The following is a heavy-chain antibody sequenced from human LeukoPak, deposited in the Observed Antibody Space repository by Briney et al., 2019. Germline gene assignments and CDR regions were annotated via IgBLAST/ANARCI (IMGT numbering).Heavy chain of an antibody. D-gene: IGHD3-9*01. CDR2: IIPIFGTA. J-gene: IGHJ3*02. Sequence: SVKVSCKASGGTFSSYAISWVRQAPGQGLEWMGGIIPIFGTANYAQKFQGRVTITTDESTSTAYMELSSLRSEDTAVYYCAREAPTNTLVRAFDIWGQGTMVTVSS. CDR3: AREAPTNTLVRAFDI. V-gene: IGHV1-69*05. CDR1: GGTFSSYA.